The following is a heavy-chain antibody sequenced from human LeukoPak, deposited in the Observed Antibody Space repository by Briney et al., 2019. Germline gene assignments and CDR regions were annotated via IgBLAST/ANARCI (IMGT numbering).Heavy chain of an antibody. CDR1: GYTFTGYY. J-gene: IGHJ4*02. CDR2: IIPIFGTA. CDR3: ASASIAVAGTFDY. D-gene: IGHD6-19*01. V-gene: IGHV1-69*06. Sequence: ASVKVSCKASGYTFTGYYMHWVRQAPGQGLEWMGGIIPIFGTANYAQKFQGRVTITADKSTSTAYMELSSLRSEDTAVYYCASASIAVAGTFDYWGQGTLVTVSS.